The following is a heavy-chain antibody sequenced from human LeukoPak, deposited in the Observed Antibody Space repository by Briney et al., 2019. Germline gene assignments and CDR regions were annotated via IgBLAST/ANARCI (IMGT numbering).Heavy chain of an antibody. D-gene: IGHD6-19*01. CDR1: GYTFTSYD. CDR2: MNPNSGNT. CDR3: ARAPGIAVAGTFVNY. Sequence: ASVKVSCKASGYTFTSYDINWVRQATGQGLEWMRWMNPNSGNTGYAQKFQGRVTMTRNTSISTAYMELSSLRSEDTAVYYCARAPGIAVAGTFVNYWGQGTLVTVSS. V-gene: IGHV1-8*01. J-gene: IGHJ4*02.